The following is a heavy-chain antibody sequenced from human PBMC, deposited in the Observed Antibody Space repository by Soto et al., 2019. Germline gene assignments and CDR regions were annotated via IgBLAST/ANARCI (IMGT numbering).Heavy chain of an antibody. CDR3: ARGLGSGSSYGLRNNWFEP. CDR2: INHSGST. CDR1: VGSFSGYY. J-gene: IGHJ5*02. Sequence: SETLSLTCAFYVGSFSGYYWSCIRHPPGKWLEWIGEINHSGSTNYNPSLKSRVTISVDTSKNQFSLKLSSVTAADTAVYYCARGLGSGSSYGLRNNWFEPWGQGTLVNVSS. D-gene: IGHD5-18*01. V-gene: IGHV4-34*01.